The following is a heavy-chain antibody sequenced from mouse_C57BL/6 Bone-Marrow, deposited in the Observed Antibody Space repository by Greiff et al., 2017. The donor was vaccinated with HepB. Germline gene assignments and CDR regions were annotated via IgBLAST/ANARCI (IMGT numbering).Heavy chain of an antibody. Sequence: QVQLKESGAELAKPGASVKLSCKASGYTFTSYWMHWVNQRPGQGLEWIGYINPSSGYTKNNQKLKDKATLTAAKSSSTAYMQLSSLTYEDSAVYYCARRGLLRFDYWGQGTTLTVSS. CDR1: GYTFTSYW. J-gene: IGHJ2*01. D-gene: IGHD1-1*01. V-gene: IGHV1-7*01. CDR2: INPSSGYT. CDR3: ARRGLLRFDY.